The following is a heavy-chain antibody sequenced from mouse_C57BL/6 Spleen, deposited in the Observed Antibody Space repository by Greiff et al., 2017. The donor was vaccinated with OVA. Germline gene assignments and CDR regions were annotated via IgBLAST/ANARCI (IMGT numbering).Heavy chain of an antibody. D-gene: IGHD2-3*01. CDR3: ARGRWGMDY. CDR2: IDPSDSDT. CDR1: GYTFTSYW. Sequence: QVQLQQPGAELVRPGSSVKLSCKASGYTFTSYWMHWVKQRPIQGLEWIGNIDPSDSDTHYNQKFKDKATLTVDKSSSTAYMQLSSLTSEDSAVYYCARGRWGMDYWGQGTSVTVSS. J-gene: IGHJ4*01. V-gene: IGHV1-52*01.